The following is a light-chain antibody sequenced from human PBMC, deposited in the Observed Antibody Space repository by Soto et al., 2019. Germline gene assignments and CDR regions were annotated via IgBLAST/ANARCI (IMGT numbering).Light chain of an antibody. CDR2: KAS. CDR3: QQYNTYSRT. V-gene: IGKV1-5*03. Sequence: DIQMTQSPSTLSASVGDTVTISCRASQNIGTWLAWYEQKPGKAPRLLIYKASSLESGVPSRFSGSGSGTDFALTISSLQPDDFATYYCQQYNTYSRTFGQGTKVEI. J-gene: IGKJ1*01. CDR1: QNIGTW.